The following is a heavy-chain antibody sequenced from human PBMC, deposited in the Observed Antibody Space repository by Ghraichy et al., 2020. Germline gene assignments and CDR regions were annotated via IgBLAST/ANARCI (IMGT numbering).Heavy chain of an antibody. J-gene: IGHJ4*02. CDR1: GFTFSSYA. D-gene: IGHD6-6*01. CDR3: AKDLGLAARPY. Sequence: GGSLRLSCAASGFTFSSYAMSWVRQAPGKGLGWVSAISGSGGSTYYADSVKGRFTISRDNSKNTLYLQMNSLRAEETAVYYCAKDLGLAARPYWGQGTLVTVSS. CDR2: ISGSGGST. V-gene: IGHV3-23*01.